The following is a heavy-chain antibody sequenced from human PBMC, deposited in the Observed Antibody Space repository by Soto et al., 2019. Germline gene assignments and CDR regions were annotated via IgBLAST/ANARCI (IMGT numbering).Heavy chain of an antibody. CDR3: AKGSEWLVTWDFDY. J-gene: IGHJ4*02. Sequence: EVRLLESGGGLVKPGGSLRLSCATSGLTFSNYAMSWVRQAPGGGLEWVSSMSGSSSTTYYADSVRGRFTISRDRSKNTLFLQMNSLRTEDTAMYYCAKGSEWLVTWDFDYWGQGTLVTVSS. D-gene: IGHD6-19*01. CDR2: MSGSSSTT. V-gene: IGHV3-23*01. CDR1: GLTFSNYA.